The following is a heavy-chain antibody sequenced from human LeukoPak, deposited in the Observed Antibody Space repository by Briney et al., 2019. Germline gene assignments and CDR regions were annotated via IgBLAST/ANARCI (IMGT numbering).Heavy chain of an antibody. CDR1: GYSFTSYW. V-gene: IGHV5-51*01. CDR2: IYPGDSDT. Sequence: GESLKISCEGSGYSFTSYWIGWVRQMPGKGLEWMGVIYPGDSDTRYSPSFQGQVTFSADRSISTAYLQWSSLKASDTAMYYCARQGPYNFYFDYWGQGTLVTVSS. D-gene: IGHD1-20*01. CDR3: ARQGPYNFYFDY. J-gene: IGHJ4*02.